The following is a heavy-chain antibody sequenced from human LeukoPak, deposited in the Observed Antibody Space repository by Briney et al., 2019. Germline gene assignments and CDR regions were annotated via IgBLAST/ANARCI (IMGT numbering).Heavy chain of an antibody. CDR2: IYHSGNT. Sequence: SETLSLTCTVSGYSISTSYYWGWIRQPPGKGLEWIGSIYHSGNTYYNPSLKSRVTISVYTSKNQFSLKLTSVTAADTAVYYCARAGYGDSDFDYWGQGTLVTVSS. V-gene: IGHV4-38-2*02. CDR1: GYSISTSYY. J-gene: IGHJ4*02. D-gene: IGHD4-17*01. CDR3: ARAGYGDSDFDY.